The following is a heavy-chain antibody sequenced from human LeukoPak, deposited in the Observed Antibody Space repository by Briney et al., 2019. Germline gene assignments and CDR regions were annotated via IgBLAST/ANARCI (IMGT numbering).Heavy chain of an antibody. J-gene: IGHJ3*02. CDR3: ARDFSTVRGSFLDAFDI. D-gene: IGHD3-10*01. V-gene: IGHV4-4*07. CDR2: IYTSGST. Sequence: PSETLSLTCTVSGGSISSYYWSWIRQPAGKGLEWIGRIYTSGSTNYNPSLKSRVTMSVDTSKNQFSLKLSSVTAADTAVYYCARDFSTVRGSFLDAFDIWGQGTMVTVSS. CDR1: GGSISSYY.